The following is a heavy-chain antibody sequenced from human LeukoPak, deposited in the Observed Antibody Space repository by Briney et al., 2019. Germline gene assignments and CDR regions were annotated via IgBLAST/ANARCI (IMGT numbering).Heavy chain of an antibody. V-gene: IGHV3-13*01. Sequence: GGSLRLSCAASGFTFSSYDMHWVRQGTGKGLEWVSTIATAGDTYYPTSVKGRFTISRDNAKNSLYLQMNSLRAEDTAVYYCVTNFDPDVDWGQGTLVTVSS. CDR2: IATAGDT. J-gene: IGHJ4*02. CDR1: GFTFSSYD. D-gene: IGHD3-9*01. CDR3: VTNFDPDVD.